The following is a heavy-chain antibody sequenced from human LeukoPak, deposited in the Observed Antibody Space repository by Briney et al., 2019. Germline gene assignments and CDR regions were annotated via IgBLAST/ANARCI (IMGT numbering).Heavy chain of an antibody. CDR2: MNPNSGNT. CDR3: ARLSRSSSWRRWSYYYYYYYMDV. Sequence: ASVKVSCKASGYTFTSYDINWVRQATGQGLEWMGWMNPNSGNTGYAQKFQGRVTMTRNTSISTAYMELSSLRSEDTAVYYCARLSRSSSWRRWSYYYYYYYMDVWGKGTTVTISS. J-gene: IGHJ6*03. CDR1: GYTFTSYD. D-gene: IGHD6-13*01. V-gene: IGHV1-8*01.